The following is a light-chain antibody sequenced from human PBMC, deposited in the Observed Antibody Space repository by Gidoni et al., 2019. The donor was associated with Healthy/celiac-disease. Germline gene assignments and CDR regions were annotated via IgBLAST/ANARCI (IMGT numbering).Light chain of an antibody. V-gene: IGKV1-39*01. CDR1: QSISSY. J-gene: IGKJ3*01. Sequence: DIQMTQSPSSLSASVGDRVTITCRASQSISSYLNWYQQKPGKAPKVLIYAASSLQSGIPSRFSGSGSGTDFTLTISSLRPVDFATYYCQQSYSTPSTFGPGTRVDIK. CDR2: AAS. CDR3: QQSYSTPST.